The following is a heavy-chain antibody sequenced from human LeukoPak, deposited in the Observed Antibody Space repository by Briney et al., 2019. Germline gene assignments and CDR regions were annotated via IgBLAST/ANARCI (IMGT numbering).Heavy chain of an antibody. J-gene: IGHJ4*02. Sequence: GGSLRLSCAASGFTFSSYSMNWVRQAPGKGLEWVSSISSSSSYIYYADSVKGRFTISRDNAKNSLYLQMNSLRAEDTAVYYCARDWDRSGWYEAYDYWGQGTLVTVSS. CDR3: ARDWDRSGWYEAYDY. D-gene: IGHD6-19*01. V-gene: IGHV3-21*01. CDR1: GFTFSSYS. CDR2: ISSSSSYI.